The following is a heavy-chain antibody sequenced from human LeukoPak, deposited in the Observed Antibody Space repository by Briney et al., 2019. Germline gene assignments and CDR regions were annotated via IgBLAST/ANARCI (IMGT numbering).Heavy chain of an antibody. CDR1: GGSISSYY. V-gene: IGHV4-59*01. CDR2: IYYSGST. CDR3: ARASLYFYLDV. Sequence: SSETLSLTCTVSGGSISSYYWSWIRQPPGKGLEWIGYIYYSGSTNYNPSLKSRVTISVDTSKNQFSLKLSSVTAADTAVYYCARASLYFYLDVWGQGTTVTVSS. J-gene: IGHJ6*02. D-gene: IGHD3-10*01.